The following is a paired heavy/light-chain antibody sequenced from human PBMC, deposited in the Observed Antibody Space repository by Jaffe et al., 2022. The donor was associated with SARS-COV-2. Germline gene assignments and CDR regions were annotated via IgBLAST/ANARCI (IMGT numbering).Light chain of an antibody. CDR2: GAS. CDR1: QSVSSSY. V-gene: IGKV3-20*01. J-gene: IGKJ4*01. CDR3: QQYGSSPLT. Sequence: EIVLTQSPGTLSLSPGERATLSCRASQSVSSSYFAWYQQKPGQAPRLLIYGASYRATGIPDRFSGSGSGTDFTLTISRLEPEDFAVYYCQQYGSSPLTFGGGTKVDIK.
Heavy chain of an antibody. CDR3: ARGGTYNSFDI. CDR2: IYSGGST. CDR1: RFSVSSSY. V-gene: IGHV3-53*02. Sequence: EVQLVETGGDLIQPGGSRRLSCAASRFSVSSSYMSWVRQAPGKGLEWVSVIYSGGSTYYADSVKGRFIISRDNSKNTLYLQMNSLRAEDTAVYYCARGGTYNSFDIWGQGTMVIVSS. J-gene: IGHJ3*02. D-gene: IGHD1-1*01.